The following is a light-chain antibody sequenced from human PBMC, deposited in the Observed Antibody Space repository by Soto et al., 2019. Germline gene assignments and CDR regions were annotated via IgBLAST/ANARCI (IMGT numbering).Light chain of an antibody. CDR2: EDS. Sequence: QSVLTQPASVSGSPGQSITISCTGTSSDVGSYNYVSWYQQHPGKAPKLMIYEDSNRPSGLSNRFSGSKSGNTASLTISGLQAEDEADYYCTSYTSSTTVVFGGGTKLTVL. CDR1: SSDVGSYNY. CDR3: TSYTSSTTVV. V-gene: IGLV2-14*01. J-gene: IGLJ2*01.